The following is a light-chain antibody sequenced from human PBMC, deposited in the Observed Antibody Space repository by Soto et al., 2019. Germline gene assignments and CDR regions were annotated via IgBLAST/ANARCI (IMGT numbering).Light chain of an antibody. CDR3: QQYNNWPTVT. Sequence: EIVMTQYPATLSVSPGERATLSCRASQSVSSKLAWYQQKPGQAPRLLIYGASTRATGIPARFSGSGSGTEFTLTISSLQSEDFAVYYCQQYNNWPTVTFGGGTKVDIK. V-gene: IGKV3-15*01. CDR2: GAS. CDR1: QSVSSK. J-gene: IGKJ4*01.